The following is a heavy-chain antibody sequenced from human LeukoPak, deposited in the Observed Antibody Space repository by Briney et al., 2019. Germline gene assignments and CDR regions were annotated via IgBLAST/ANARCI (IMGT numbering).Heavy chain of an antibody. D-gene: IGHD1-26*01. J-gene: IGHJ4*02. CDR1: GFTLTSYS. CDR3: AKGGKWDVTPFDY. Sequence: GGALRLSCAAPGFTLTSYSMNWVRQAPGKGVEWVSTISSGGGSTYYADSVKGRFTISRDNSKNTLYLQVNSLRAEDTAVYYCAKGGKWDVTPFDYWGQGTLVTVSS. CDR2: ISSGGGST. V-gene: IGHV3-23*01.